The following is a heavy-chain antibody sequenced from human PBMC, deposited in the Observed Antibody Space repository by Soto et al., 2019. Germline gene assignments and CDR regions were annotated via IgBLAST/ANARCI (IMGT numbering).Heavy chain of an antibody. CDR3: ARSQGSSTSLEIYYYYYYGMDV. V-gene: IGHV1-69*01. D-gene: IGHD2-2*01. Sequence: QVQLVQSGAEVKKPGSSVKVSCKASGGTFSSYAISWVRQAPGQGLEWMGGIIPISETTNYTQKFQGRVMITADESKSTAYMELSSLRSEDPAVYYCARSQGSSTSLEIYYYYYYGMDVWGQGTTVTVSS. J-gene: IGHJ6*02. CDR2: IIPISETT. CDR1: GGTFSSYA.